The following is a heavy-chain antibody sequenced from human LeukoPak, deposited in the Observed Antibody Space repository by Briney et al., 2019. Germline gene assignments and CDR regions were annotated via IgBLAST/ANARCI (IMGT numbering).Heavy chain of an antibody. D-gene: IGHD1-7*01. Sequence: GASVKVSCKASGYTFTNYGVSWVRQAPGQGLEWMGWISGYNGYTNYAQKFQFRVTMTTDTSTSTAYMELRRLRSDDTAVYYCARDLITGTTSDAFDIWGQGTMVTVSS. CDR2: ISGYNGYT. V-gene: IGHV1-18*01. CDR3: ARDLITGTTSDAFDI. CDR1: GYTFTNYG. J-gene: IGHJ3*02.